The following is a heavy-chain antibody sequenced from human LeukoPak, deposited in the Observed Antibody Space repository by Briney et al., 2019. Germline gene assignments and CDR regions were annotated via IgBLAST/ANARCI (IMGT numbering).Heavy chain of an antibody. V-gene: IGHV4-39*01. CDR1: GGSISSSSYY. D-gene: IGHD6-13*01. J-gene: IGHJ4*02. CDR2: IYYSGST. Sequence: PSETLSLTCTVSGGSISSSSYYWGWIRQPPGKGLEWIGSIYYSGSTYYNPSLKSRVTISVDTSKNQFSLKLSSVTAADTAVYYCATTTNEGAAAGTSIYWGQGTLVTVSS. CDR3: ATTTNEGAAAGTSIY.